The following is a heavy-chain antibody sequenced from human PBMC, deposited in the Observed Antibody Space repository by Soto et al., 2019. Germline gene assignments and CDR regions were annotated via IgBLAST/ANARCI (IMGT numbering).Heavy chain of an antibody. Sequence: GGSLRLSCAASGFTFSSYAMHWVRQAPGKGLEWVAVISYDGSNKYYADSVKGRFTISRDNSKNTLYLQMNSLRAEDTAVYYCARGGEFGTWYNYFTDVWGKGTPVTVSS. CDR1: GFTFSSYA. CDR2: ISYDGSNK. J-gene: IGHJ6*03. D-gene: IGHD3-16*01. CDR3: ARGGEFGTWYNYFTDV. V-gene: IGHV3-30-3*01.